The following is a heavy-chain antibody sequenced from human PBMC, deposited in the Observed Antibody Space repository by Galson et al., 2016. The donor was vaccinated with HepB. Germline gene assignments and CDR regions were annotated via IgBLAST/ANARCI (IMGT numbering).Heavy chain of an antibody. CDR2: ISWNSDSI. CDR3: AKDHSQLEAAGAGTYFDS. Sequence: SLKLSCAASGFTFDDYAMHWVRQAPGKGLEWVSGISWNSDSIGYADSVKGRFTISRDNAKNSLYLQMNSLRTEDTALYLCAKDHSQLEAAGAGTYFDSWGQGTLVTVSS. J-gene: IGHJ4*02. CDR1: GFTFDDYA. V-gene: IGHV3-9*01. D-gene: IGHD6-13*01.